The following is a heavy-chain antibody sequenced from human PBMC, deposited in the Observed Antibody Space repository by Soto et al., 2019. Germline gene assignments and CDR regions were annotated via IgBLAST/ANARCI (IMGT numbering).Heavy chain of an antibody. Sequence: EVQLLESGGGLVQPGGTLTLSCAASGFTLSHYWMHWVRQVPGRGLVWVSRLSYDGSSTHYADSVKGRFTISRDNAKNTMYLQMSSLRAEDTAIYYCVRSSSGCFDYWGQGTVVTVSS. D-gene: IGHD5-18*01. J-gene: IGHJ4*02. V-gene: IGHV3-74*01. CDR1: GFTLSHYW. CDR2: LSYDGSST. CDR3: VRSSSGCFDY.